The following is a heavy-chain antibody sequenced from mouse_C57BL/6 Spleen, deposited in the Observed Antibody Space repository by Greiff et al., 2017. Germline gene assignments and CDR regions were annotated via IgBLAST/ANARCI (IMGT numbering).Heavy chain of an antibody. CDR3: ARGDYYSPFAY. Sequence: VQLQQSGPELVKPGASVKISCKASGYTFTDYYMNWVKQSHGKSLEWIGDINPNNGGTSYNQKFKGKATLTVAKSSSTAYMELRSLTSEDSAVYYCARGDYYSPFAYWGQGTLVTVSA. CDR2: INPNNGGT. J-gene: IGHJ3*01. CDR1: GYTFTDYY. D-gene: IGHD2-12*01. V-gene: IGHV1-26*01.